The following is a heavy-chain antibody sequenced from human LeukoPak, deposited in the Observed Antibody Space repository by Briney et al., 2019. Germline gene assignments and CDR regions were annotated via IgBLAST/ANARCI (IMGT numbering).Heavy chain of an antibody. CDR3: ARDRTIRYFEISGYYYYGMDV. CDR1: GFTFSSYS. CDR2: ISSSSSYI. D-gene: IGHD3-9*01. V-gene: IGHV3-21*01. J-gene: IGHJ6*02. Sequence: PGGSLRLSCAASGFTFSSYSMNWVRQAPGKGLEWVSSISSSSSYIYYADSVKGRFTISRDNAKNSLYLQMNSLRAEDTAVYYCARDRTIRYFEISGYYYYGMDVWGQGTTVTVSS.